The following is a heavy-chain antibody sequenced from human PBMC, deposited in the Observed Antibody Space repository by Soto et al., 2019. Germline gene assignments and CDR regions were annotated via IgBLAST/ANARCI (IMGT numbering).Heavy chain of an antibody. Sequence: EVQLLESGGGLVQPGGSLRLSCAASGFTFSSYALSWVRQAPGKGLEWVSAIRGNGGGTYYADSVKGRFTISRDTCENTLYLPINSRRAEDTAVYYCARKGASSGYYDSWGQGALVTVSS. J-gene: IGHJ4*02. CDR3: ARKGASSGYYDS. CDR1: GFTFSSYA. CDR2: IRGNGGGT. D-gene: IGHD3-22*01. V-gene: IGHV3-23*01.